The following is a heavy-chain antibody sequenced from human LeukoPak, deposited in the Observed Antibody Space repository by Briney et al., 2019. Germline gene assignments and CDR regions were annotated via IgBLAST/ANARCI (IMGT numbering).Heavy chain of an antibody. CDR3: ARSTRFLEWLLNY. CDR1: GGSISSGDYY. D-gene: IGHD3-3*01. Sequence: PSETLSLTCTVSGGSISSGDYYWSWIRQPPGKGLEWIGYIYYSGSTYYNPSLKSRVTISVDTSKDQFSLKLSSVTAADTAVYYCARSTRFLEWLLNYWGQGTLVTVSS. CDR2: IYYSGST. V-gene: IGHV4-30-4*08. J-gene: IGHJ4*02.